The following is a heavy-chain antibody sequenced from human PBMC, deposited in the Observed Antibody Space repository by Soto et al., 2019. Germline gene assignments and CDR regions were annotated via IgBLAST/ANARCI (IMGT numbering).Heavy chain of an antibody. CDR1: GFTFNTYA. CDR2: ISGSGGST. J-gene: IGHJ4*02. CDR3: AKRYYGSGSYYAFDS. Sequence: EVQLLDSGGGLVQPGGSLRLSCAASGFTFNTYAMSWVRQAPGKGLEWVSTISGSGGSTFYADSVKGRFTISRDNSKNTLYLQMNSLRADDTAVYYCAKRYYGSGSYYAFDSWGQGTLVTVSS. D-gene: IGHD3-10*01. V-gene: IGHV3-23*01.